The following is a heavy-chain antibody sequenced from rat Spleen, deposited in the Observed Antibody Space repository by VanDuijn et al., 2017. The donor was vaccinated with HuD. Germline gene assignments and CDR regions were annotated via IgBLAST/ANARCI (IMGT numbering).Heavy chain of an antibody. CDR3: TTADY. CDR1: GFTFSTYD. CDR2: ISYDGSST. Sequence: EVQLVESGGGLVQPGRSMKLSCAASGFTFSTYDMAWVRQAPTKGLEWVASISYDGSSTYYRDSVKGRFTISRDNAKSTLYLQMDSLNSEDTATYYCTTADYWGQGVMVTVSS. J-gene: IGHJ2*01. V-gene: IGHV5-20*01.